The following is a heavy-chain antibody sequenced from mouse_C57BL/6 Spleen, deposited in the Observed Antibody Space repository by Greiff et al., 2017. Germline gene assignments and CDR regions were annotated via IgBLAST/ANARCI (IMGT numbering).Heavy chain of an antibody. D-gene: IGHD3-1*01. J-gene: IGHJ1*03. CDR1: GYTFTDYY. V-gene: IGHV1-26*01. CDR3: ARFGGRPTWYFDV. Sequence: EVQLQQSGPELVKPGASVKISCKASGYTFTDYYMNWVKQSHGKSLEWIGDINPNNGGTSYNQKFKGKATLTVDKSSSTAYMELRSLTSEDSAVYYCARFGGRPTWYFDVWGTGTTVTVSS. CDR2: INPNNGGT.